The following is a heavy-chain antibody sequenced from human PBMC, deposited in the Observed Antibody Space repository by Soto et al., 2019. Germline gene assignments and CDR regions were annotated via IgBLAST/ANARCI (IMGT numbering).Heavy chain of an antibody. V-gene: IGHV1-8*01. CDR3: ARGRLAAAGTVAYY. J-gene: IGHJ4*02. CDR1: GYTFTSYD. D-gene: IGHD6-13*01. Sequence: ASVKGSCKASGYTFTSYDINWLRQATGQGLEWMGWMNPNSGNTGYAQKFQGRVTMTRNTSISTAYMELSSLRSEDTAVYYCARGRLAAAGTVAYYWGQGTLVTVSS. CDR2: MNPNSGNT.